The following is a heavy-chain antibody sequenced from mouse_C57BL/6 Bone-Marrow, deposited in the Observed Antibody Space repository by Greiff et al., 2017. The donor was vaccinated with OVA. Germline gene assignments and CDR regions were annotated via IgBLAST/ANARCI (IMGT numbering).Heavy chain of an antibody. J-gene: IGHJ4*01. V-gene: IGHV14-4*01. CDR1: GFNIKDDY. D-gene: IGHD1-1*01. CDR2: IDPENGDT. CDR3: TKGLRDYYAMDY. Sequence: VQLQQSGAELVRPGASVKLSCTASGFNIKDDYMHWVKQRPEQGLEWIGWIDPENGDTEYASKFLGKATITADTSSNTAYLQLSSLTSEDTAVYYCTKGLRDYYAMDYWGQGTSVTVSS.